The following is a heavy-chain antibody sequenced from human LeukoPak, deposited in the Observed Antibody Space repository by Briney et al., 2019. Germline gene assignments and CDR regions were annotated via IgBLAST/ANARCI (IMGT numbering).Heavy chain of an antibody. Sequence: SETLSLTCTVSGASISSSSYYWGWIRQPPGKGLEWIGSIYYTGTTFYNPSLKSRVTISIDTSKNQFSLKLNSMTAADTAVYYCARETRGYSGYDRYYYYYYGMDVWGQGTTVTVSS. CDR1: GASISSSSYY. CDR2: IYYTGTT. V-gene: IGHV4-39*02. D-gene: IGHD5-12*01. J-gene: IGHJ6*02. CDR3: ARETRGYSGYDRYYYYYYGMDV.